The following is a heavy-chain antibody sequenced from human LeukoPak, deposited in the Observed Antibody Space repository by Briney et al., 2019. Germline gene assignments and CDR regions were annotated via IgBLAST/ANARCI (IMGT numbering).Heavy chain of an antibody. CDR3: ARSPGYSGYDRYYYYGMDV. Sequence: GASVKVSCKASGGTFSSCAISWVRQAPGQGLEWMGGIIPIFGTANYAQKFQGRVTVTADESTSTAYMELSSLRSEDTAVYYCARSPGYSGYDRYYYYGMDVWGQGTTVTVSS. CDR1: GGTFSSCA. V-gene: IGHV1-69*13. D-gene: IGHD5-12*01. J-gene: IGHJ6*02. CDR2: IIPIFGTA.